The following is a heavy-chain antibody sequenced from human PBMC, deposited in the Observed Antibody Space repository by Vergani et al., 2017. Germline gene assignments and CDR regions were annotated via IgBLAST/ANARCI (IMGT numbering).Heavy chain of an antibody. Sequence: QVQLVQSGAEVKKPGSSVKVSCKASGGTFSSYAISWVRQAPGQGLEWMGGIIPIFGTANYAQKFQGRVTITADKSTSTAYMELSSLRSEDTAMYYCARCPGYCSSTSCYLNWFDPRGQGTLVTVSS. J-gene: IGHJ5*02. V-gene: IGHV1-69*06. D-gene: IGHD2-2*03. CDR2: IIPIFGTA. CDR3: ARCPGYCSSTSCYLNWFDP. CDR1: GGTFSSYA.